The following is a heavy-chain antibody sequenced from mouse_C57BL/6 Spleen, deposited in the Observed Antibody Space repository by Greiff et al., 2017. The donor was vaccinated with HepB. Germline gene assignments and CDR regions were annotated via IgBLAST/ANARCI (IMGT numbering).Heavy chain of an antibody. CDR1: GYTFTDYY. CDR3: AREEVYYGSSYEWYFDV. V-gene: IGHV1-19*01. Sequence: VQLKESGPVLVKPGASVKMSCKASGYTFTDYYMNWVKQSHGKSLEWIGVINPYNGGTSYNQKFKGKATLTVDKSSSTAYMELNSLTSEDSAVYYCAREEVYYGSSYEWYFDVWGTGTTVTVSS. J-gene: IGHJ1*03. CDR2: INPYNGGT. D-gene: IGHD1-1*01.